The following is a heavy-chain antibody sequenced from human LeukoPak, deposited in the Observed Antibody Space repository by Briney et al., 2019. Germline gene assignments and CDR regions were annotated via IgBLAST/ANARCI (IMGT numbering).Heavy chain of an antibody. CDR3: ARPHSGNSGWYY. CDR2: ITSTTNTK. Sequence: PSETLSLTCTVSGGSISSYYWSWIRQAPGKGLEWVSYITSTTNTKYYADSVRGRFTISRDNAKNSLFLQMNSPRAEDTAVYYCARPHSGNSGWYYWGQGTLVTVSS. J-gene: IGHJ4*02. CDR1: GGSISSYY. D-gene: IGHD6-19*01. V-gene: IGHV3-48*01.